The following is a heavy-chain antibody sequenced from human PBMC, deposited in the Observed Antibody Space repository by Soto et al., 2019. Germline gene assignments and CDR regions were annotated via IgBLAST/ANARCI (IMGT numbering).Heavy chain of an antibody. CDR2: IYYSGTT. J-gene: IGHJ5*02. D-gene: IGHD1-26*01. CDR1: GGSISSSSYY. V-gene: IGHV4-61*05. Sequence: SETLSLTCTVSGGSISSSSYYWGWIRQPPGKGLEWIGYIYYSGTTNYNPSLKSRVTISVDTSKNQFSLKLSSVTAADTAVYYCARGKYSGSYYDWFDPWGQGTLVNVSS. CDR3: ARGKYSGSYYDWFDP.